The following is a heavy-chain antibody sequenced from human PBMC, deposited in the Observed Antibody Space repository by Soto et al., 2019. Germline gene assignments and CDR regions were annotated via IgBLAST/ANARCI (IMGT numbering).Heavy chain of an antibody. CDR2: IYYSVST. CDR3: ARVGAAAGNGNAFDI. J-gene: IGHJ3*02. CDR1: GGSISSGGYY. V-gene: IGHV4-31*03. Sequence: TLSLTCTVSGGSISSGGYYWSWIRQHPGKGLEWIGYIYYSVSTYYNPSLKSRVTISVDTSKNQFSLKLSSVTAADTAVYYCARVGAAAGNGNAFDIWGQGTMVTASS. D-gene: IGHD6-13*01.